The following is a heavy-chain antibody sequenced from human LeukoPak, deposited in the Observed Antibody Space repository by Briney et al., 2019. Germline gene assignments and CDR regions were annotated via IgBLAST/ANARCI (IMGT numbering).Heavy chain of an antibody. Sequence: GGSLRLSCAASGFTFSNAWMSWVRQAPGKGLEWVGRIKSKSDGGTKDDAAPVKGRFTSSRDDSKITLYLQMNSVKTEDTDVYYCATRGVGSDSDWQTFDYWGQGTLVTVSS. V-gene: IGHV3-15*01. J-gene: IGHJ4*02. D-gene: IGHD3-9*01. CDR1: GFTFSNAW. CDR3: ATRGVGSDSDWQTFDY. CDR2: IKSKSDGGTK.